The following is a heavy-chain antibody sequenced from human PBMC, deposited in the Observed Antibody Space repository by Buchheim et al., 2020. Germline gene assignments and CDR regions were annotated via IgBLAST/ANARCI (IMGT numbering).Heavy chain of an antibody. J-gene: IGHJ6*03. Sequence: QVQLQQWGAGLLKPSETLSLTCAVYGGSFSGYSWSWIRQPPGKGLEWIGEINHSGSTNYNPSLKSRVTISVDTSKNRFSLKLSSVTAADTAVYYCARDLRIAARRNYYSMDVWGKGTT. CDR2: INHSGST. CDR1: GGSFSGYS. V-gene: IGHV4-34*01. CDR3: ARDLRIAARRNYYSMDV. D-gene: IGHD6-6*01.